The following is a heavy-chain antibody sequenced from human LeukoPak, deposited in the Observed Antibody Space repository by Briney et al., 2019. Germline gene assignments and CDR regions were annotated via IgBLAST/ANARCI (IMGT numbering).Heavy chain of an antibody. V-gene: IGHV3-23*01. CDR3: AKFPGYNWNYWFDP. D-gene: IGHD1-7*01. CDR2: ISGGGGNT. J-gene: IGHJ5*02. Sequence: GGSLRLSCAASKFAFSSYAMSWVRQAPGKGLEWVSAISGGGGNTYYADSVKGRFTISRDNSKNTLYLQMNSLRAEDTAVYYCAKFPGYNWNYWFDPWGQGTLVTVSS. CDR1: KFAFSSYA.